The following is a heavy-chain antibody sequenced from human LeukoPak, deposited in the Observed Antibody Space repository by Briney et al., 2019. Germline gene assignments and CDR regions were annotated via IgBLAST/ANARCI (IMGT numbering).Heavy chain of an antibody. J-gene: IGHJ4*02. D-gene: IGHD5-12*01. CDR2: ISNSGSRI. V-gene: IGHV3-74*01. CDR3: AFGTYSGYEWDY. Sequence: PGGSLRLSCAASGFTFNTYWMHWVRQAPGKGLVWVSYISNSGSRITYADSVKGRFTISRDNAKNTLYLQMNSVRAEDTAVYYCAFGTYSGYEWDYWGQGTLVTVSS. CDR1: GFTFNTYW.